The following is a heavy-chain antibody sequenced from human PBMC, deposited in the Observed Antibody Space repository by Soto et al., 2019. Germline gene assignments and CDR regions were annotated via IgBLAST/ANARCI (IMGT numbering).Heavy chain of an antibody. Sequence: GGNPGSLCATYGVTCSNKRRTWVRQASGKRLPCVSGISGSGRNTCYAGFVKGRLTISRDNSKNTLFLQMNSLRAEDTAVYYCAKNGLSSSPSAIDSWVHGT. V-gene: IGHV3-23*01. J-gene: IGHJ5*01. CDR3: AKNGLSSSPSAIDS. CDR1: GVTCSNKR. CDR2: ISGSGRNT. D-gene: IGHD6-6*01.